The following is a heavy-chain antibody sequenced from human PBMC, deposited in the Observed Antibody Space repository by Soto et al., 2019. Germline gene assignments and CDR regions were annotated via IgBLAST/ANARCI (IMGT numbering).Heavy chain of an antibody. CDR3: AREGTITIFGVVIYSGMDV. V-gene: IGHV3-21*01. D-gene: IGHD3-3*01. Sequence: GGSLRLSCAASGFPFSSYSMNWVRQAPGKGLEWVSSISSSSSYIYYADSVKGRFAISRDNAKNSLYLQMNSLRAEDTAVYYCAREGTITIFGVVIYSGMDVWGQGTTVTVSS. CDR1: GFPFSSYS. CDR2: ISSSSSYI. J-gene: IGHJ6*02.